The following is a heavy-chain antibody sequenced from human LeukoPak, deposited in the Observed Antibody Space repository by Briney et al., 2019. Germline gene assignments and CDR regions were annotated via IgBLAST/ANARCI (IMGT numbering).Heavy chain of an antibody. CDR1: GGSISSGGYY. CDR3: ARVLYDSSGYSHFDY. J-gene: IGHJ4*02. CDR2: IYYSGST. D-gene: IGHD3-22*01. Sequence: SETLSLTCTVSGGSISSGGYYWSWIRQHPGKGLEWIGYIYYSGSTYYNPSLKSRVTISVDTSKNQFSLKLSSVTAADTAVYYCARVLYDSSGYSHFDYWGQGTLVTVSS. V-gene: IGHV4-31*03.